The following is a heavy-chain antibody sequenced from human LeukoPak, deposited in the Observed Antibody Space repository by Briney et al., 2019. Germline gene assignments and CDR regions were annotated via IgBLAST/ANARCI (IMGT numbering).Heavy chain of an antibody. V-gene: IGHV3-11*01. J-gene: IGHJ2*01. Sequence: PGGSLRLSCTASTFTFSDYYMSWIRQAPGKGLEWVSYISGRGTTIYYADSVKGRFTISRDNAKNSLYLQMNSLRAEGTALYYCAKDILPLGYLPGIAAAGTRFWYFDLWGRGTLVTVSS. CDR1: TFTFSDYY. D-gene: IGHD6-13*01. CDR2: ISGRGTTI. CDR3: AKDILPLGYLPGIAAAGTRFWYFDL.